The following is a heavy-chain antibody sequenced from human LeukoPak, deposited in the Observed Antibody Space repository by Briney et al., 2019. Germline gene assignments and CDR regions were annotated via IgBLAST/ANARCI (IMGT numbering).Heavy chain of an antibody. D-gene: IGHD3-10*01. CDR3: ASVRRGFGESSKYYSYYYMDV. CDR2: IYYSGST. Sequence: PSETPSLTCTVPGGSISSYYWSWIRQPPGKGLEWIGYIYYSGSTNYNPSLKSRVTISVDTSKNQFSLKLTSVTAADTAVYYCASVRRGFGESSKYYSYYYMDVWGNGTTVTISS. CDR1: GGSISSYY. J-gene: IGHJ6*03. V-gene: IGHV4-59*01.